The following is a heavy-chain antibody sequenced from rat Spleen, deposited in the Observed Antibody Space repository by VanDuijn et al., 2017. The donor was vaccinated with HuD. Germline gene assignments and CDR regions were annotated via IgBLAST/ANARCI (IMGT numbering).Heavy chain of an antibody. V-gene: IGHV5-22*01. Sequence: EVRLVESGGGLVRPGGSLKVSCEASGFIFRNYAMAWVRQAPKKGLEWVASITNTGGSTYYPDSVKGRFTISRDNAKSTLYLQMNSLRSEDTATYYCARHETYYFDYWGQGVMVTVSS. J-gene: IGHJ2*01. CDR1: GFIFRNYA. CDR2: ITNTGGST. CDR3: ARHETYYFDY. D-gene: IGHD4-2*01.